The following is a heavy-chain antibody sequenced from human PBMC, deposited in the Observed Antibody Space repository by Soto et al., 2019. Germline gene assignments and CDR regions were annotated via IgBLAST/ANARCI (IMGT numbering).Heavy chain of an antibody. CDR1: GFSFSSYA. CDR3: VRDPYLPAAGRLSSLHY. J-gene: IGHJ4*02. Sequence: GGSLRFSCAASGFSFSSYAMHWARQAPGKGLEWVAAIWYDGVNKYYADSVKGRFTISRDNSNNTLYVQMNSLKAEDTAVYYCVRDPYLPAAGRLSSLHYWGPGTLVTVSS. D-gene: IGHD2-2*01. CDR2: IWYDGVNK. V-gene: IGHV3-33*01.